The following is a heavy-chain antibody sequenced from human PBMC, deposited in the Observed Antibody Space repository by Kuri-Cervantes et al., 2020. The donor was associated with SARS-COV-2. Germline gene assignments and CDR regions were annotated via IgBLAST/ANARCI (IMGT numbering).Heavy chain of an antibody. CDR1: GGTFSSYA. Sequence: SVKVSCKASGGTFSSYAISWVRQAPGQGLEWMGGIIPIFGTANYAQKFQGRVTITTDESTSTAYMELSRLRSDDTAVYYCARDYGDYFNGYYYYYMDVWAKGPRSPSP. J-gene: IGHJ6*03. CDR2: IIPIFGTA. V-gene: IGHV1-69*05. D-gene: IGHD4-17*01. CDR3: ARDYGDYFNGYYYYYMDV.